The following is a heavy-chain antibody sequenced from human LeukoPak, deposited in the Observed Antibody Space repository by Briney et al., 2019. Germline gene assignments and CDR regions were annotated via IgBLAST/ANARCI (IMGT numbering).Heavy chain of an antibody. CDR1: GYTFTSYD. CDR2: MDPNSGNT. J-gene: IGHJ4*02. Sequence: ASVKVSCKASGYTFTSYDINWVRQATGQGLEWMGWMDPNSGNTGYAQKFQGRVTMTRNTSISTAYMELSSLRSEDTAVYYCATIAAAGTADFDYWGQGTLVTVSS. V-gene: IGHV1-8*01. D-gene: IGHD6-13*01. CDR3: ATIAAAGTADFDY.